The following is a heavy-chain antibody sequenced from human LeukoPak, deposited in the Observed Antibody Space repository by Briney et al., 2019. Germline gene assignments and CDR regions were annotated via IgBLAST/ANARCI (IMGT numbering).Heavy chain of an antibody. V-gene: IGHV1-46*01. Sequence: ASVKVSFKASGYTFTIYYMHWVRQAPGQGLEWMGIINPSGGSTSYAQKFQGRVTMTRDTSTSTVYMELSSLRSEDTAVYYCAREVRHDYSNHDAFDIWGQGTMVTVSS. CDR3: AREVRHDYSNHDAFDI. J-gene: IGHJ3*02. D-gene: IGHD4-4*01. CDR1: GYTFTIYY. CDR2: INPSGGST.